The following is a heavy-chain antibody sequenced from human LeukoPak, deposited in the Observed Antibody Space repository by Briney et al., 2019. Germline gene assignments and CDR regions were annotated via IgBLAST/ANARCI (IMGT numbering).Heavy chain of an antibody. CDR2: INPNSGAT. D-gene: IGHD1-26*01. CDR3: ARDPVRELPQNEYYMDV. CDR1: GYTFSGYS. V-gene: IGHV1-2*02. J-gene: IGHJ6*03. Sequence: ASVKVSCKASGYTFSGYSMHWVRQAPGQGLEWMGWINPNSGATNYAQKFQGRVTMTRDTSTSTVYMELSSLRSEDTAVYYCARDPVRELPQNEYYMDVWGKGTTVTISS.